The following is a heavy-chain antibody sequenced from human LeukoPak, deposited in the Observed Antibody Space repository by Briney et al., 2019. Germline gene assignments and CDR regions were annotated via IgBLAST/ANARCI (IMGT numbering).Heavy chain of an antibody. V-gene: IGHV1-2*02. CDR2: INPNSGGT. Sequence: ASVKVSCKASGYTFTAYYMHWVRQAPGQGLEWTGWINPNSGGTNTSQKFQDRVTLTRDTSINTAYMELSSLRSDDTAVYYCARAYGSGSSYHPDYSGLGTLVTVSS. D-gene: IGHD3-10*01. J-gene: IGHJ4*02. CDR3: ARAYGSGSSYHPDY. CDR1: GYTFTAYY.